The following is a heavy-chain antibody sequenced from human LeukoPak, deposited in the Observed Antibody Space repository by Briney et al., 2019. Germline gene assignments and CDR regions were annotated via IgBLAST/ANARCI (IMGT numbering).Heavy chain of an antibody. V-gene: IGHV3-23*01. D-gene: IGHD1-1*01. CDR1: GFTFSSYA. CDR3: ANLPGETTDY. Sequence: GSLILSCAASGFTFSSYAMSWVRPAPGKGLEWVSAISGSGGSTYYADSVKGRFTISRDNSKNTLYLQMNSLRAEDTAVYYCANLPGETTDYWGQGTLVTVSS. CDR2: ISGSGGST. J-gene: IGHJ4*02.